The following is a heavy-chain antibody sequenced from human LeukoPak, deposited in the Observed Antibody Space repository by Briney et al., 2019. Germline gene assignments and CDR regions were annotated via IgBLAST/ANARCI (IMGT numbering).Heavy chain of an antibody. CDR3: ARVGKKRWLQFLYFDY. D-gene: IGHD5-24*01. CDR1: GFTFSSYA. CDR2: ISGSGGST. Sequence: GSLRLSCAASGFTFSSYAMSWVRQAPGKGLEWVSAISGSGGSTYYADSVKGRFTISRDNSKNTLYLQMNSLRAEDTAVYYCARVGKKRWLQFLYFDYWGQGTLVTVSS. V-gene: IGHV3-23*01. J-gene: IGHJ4*02.